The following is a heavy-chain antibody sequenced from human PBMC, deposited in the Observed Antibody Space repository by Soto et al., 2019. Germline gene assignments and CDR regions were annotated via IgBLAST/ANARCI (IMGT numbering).Heavy chain of an antibody. CDR2: IWYDGSNK. Sequence: GGSLRLSCAASGFTFSSYGMHWVRQAPGKGLEWVAVIWYDGSNKYYADSVKGRFTISRDNSKNTLYLQMNSLRAEDTAVYYCARGRNDGYFHGMDVWGQGTTVTVSS. D-gene: IGHD3-22*01. V-gene: IGHV3-33*01. CDR3: ARGRNDGYFHGMDV. J-gene: IGHJ6*02. CDR1: GFTFSSYG.